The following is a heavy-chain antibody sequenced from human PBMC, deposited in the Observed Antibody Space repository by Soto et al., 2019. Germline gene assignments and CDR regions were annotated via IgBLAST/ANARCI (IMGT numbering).Heavy chain of an antibody. CDR1: GYTFTSYY. D-gene: IGHD4-17*01. J-gene: IGHJ4*02. Sequence: ASVKVSCKASGYTFTSYYMHWVRQAPGQGLEWMGIINPSGGSTSYAQKFQGRVTMTRDTSTSTVYMELSSLRSEDTAVYYCASAPHQVEDYVLPFGYWGQGTLVTVSS. CDR3: ASAPHQVEDYVLPFGY. V-gene: IGHV1-46*03. CDR2: INPSGGST.